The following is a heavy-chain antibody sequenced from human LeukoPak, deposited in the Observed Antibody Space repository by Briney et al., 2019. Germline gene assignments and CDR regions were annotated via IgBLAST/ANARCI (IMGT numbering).Heavy chain of an antibody. V-gene: IGHV3-23*01. D-gene: IGHD1-26*01. J-gene: IGHJ4*02. Sequence: PGGSLRLSRAASGFTFSSYAMSWVRQAPGKGLEWVSAISGSGGSTYYADSVKGRFTISRDNAKNSLYLQMNSLRAEDTAVYYCARDGSRYSGSYYFDYWGQGALVTVSS. CDR2: ISGSGGST. CDR3: ARDGSRYSGSYYFDY. CDR1: GFTFSSYA.